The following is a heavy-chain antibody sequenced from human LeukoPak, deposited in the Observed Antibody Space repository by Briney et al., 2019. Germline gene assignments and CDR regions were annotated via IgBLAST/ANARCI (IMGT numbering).Heavy chain of an antibody. Sequence: ASVNVSRKASGYTFTSCDVNWVRQATGQGLEWMGWVNPNSGHTGYAQKFQGRVTMTTNTSISTAYMELSSLRSEDTAVYYCARGAPGSYCSGGSCPYFDYWGQGTLVSVSS. CDR2: VNPNSGHT. CDR3: ARGAPGSYCSGGSCPYFDY. V-gene: IGHV1-8*01. J-gene: IGHJ4*02. CDR1: GYTFTSCD. D-gene: IGHD2-15*01.